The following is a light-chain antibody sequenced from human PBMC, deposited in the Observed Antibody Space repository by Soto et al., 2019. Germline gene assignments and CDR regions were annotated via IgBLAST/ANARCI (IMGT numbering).Light chain of an antibody. Sequence: AIQMTQSPSSLSASVGDRVTITCRASQGIRNELGWYQQKPGKAPELLISDASSLESGVPSRFSGSGSGTEFTLTISSLQPDDFATYYCQQCNSYPWTFGQGTKVDIK. J-gene: IGKJ1*01. V-gene: IGKV1-13*02. CDR2: DAS. CDR3: QQCNSYPWT. CDR1: QGIRNE.